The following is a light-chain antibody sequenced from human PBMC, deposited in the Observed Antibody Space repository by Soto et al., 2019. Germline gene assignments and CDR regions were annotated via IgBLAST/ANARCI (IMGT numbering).Light chain of an antibody. V-gene: IGKV1-9*01. CDR1: QGISTY. J-gene: IGKJ4*01. CDR3: QQLNNYPVT. Sequence: DIQLTQSPSFLSASVGDRVTITCRASQGISTYLAWYQQKPGKAPTLLIYAASTLQSGVPSRFSGSGSGTEFTLTISSLQPEDFATYYCQQLNNYPVTFGGGTKVEIK. CDR2: AAS.